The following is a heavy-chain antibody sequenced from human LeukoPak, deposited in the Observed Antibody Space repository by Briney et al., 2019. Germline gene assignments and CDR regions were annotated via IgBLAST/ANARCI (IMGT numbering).Heavy chain of an antibody. V-gene: IGHV5-51*01. Sequence: GESLKISCKGSGYSFTTYWIGWVRQMPGKGLEWMGIIYPGDSDTRYSPSFQGQVTISADKTISTAYLRWCSLKASDTAMYYCARARYCSGSSCYAEYWGQGTLGTVS. CDR1: GYSFTTYW. D-gene: IGHD2-15*01. CDR2: IYPGDSDT. J-gene: IGHJ4*02. CDR3: ARARYCSGSSCYAEY.